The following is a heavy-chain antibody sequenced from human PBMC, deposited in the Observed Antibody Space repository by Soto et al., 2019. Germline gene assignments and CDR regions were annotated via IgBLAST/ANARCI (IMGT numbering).Heavy chain of an antibody. D-gene: IGHD2-2*01. Sequence: PSETLSLTCTVSGGSISSYYWSWIRQPPGKGLEWIGYIYYSGSTNYNPSLKSRVTISVDTSKNQCSLKLSSVTAADTAVDYCASGGSDVVPAATGYYYYSGMDISAQGTTVTVSS. V-gene: IGHV4-59*01. CDR2: IYYSGST. J-gene: IGHJ6*02. CDR3: ASGGSDVVPAATGYYYYSGMDI. CDR1: GGSISSYY.